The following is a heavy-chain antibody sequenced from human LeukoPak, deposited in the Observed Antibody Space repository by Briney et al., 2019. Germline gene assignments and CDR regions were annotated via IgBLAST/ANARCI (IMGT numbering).Heavy chain of an antibody. CDR1: GYTFTDYH. J-gene: IGHJ5*02. CDR2: INPYSSDT. V-gene: IGHV1-2*02. Sequence: ASVKVSCTTSGYTFTDYHIRWVRQAPGQGLEWMGWINPYSSDTNYAPEFQGRVTMTRDTSIATAFMELSSLTSDDTAVYYCARGRTDYDTNCFDPWGQGTLVTVSS. D-gene: IGHD4-17*01. CDR3: ARGRTDYDTNCFDP.